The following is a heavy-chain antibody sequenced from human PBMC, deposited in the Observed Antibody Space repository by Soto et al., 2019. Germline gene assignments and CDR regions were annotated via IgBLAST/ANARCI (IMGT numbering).Heavy chain of an antibody. CDR2: INPNSGDT. Sequence: GASVNVYCKASGYTFTGYYMHWVRQAPGQGPEWMGWINPNSGDTKYAQKFQGRVTMTRDTSISTAYMELSRLRSDDTAVYYCARRPSVTTAWLDYWGQGTPVTVSS. D-gene: IGHD4-4*01. J-gene: IGHJ4*02. CDR1: GYTFTGYY. V-gene: IGHV1-2*02. CDR3: ARRPSVTTAWLDY.